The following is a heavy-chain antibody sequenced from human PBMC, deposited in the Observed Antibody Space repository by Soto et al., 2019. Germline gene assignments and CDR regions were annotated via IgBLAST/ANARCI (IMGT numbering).Heavy chain of an antibody. CDR1: GYSFTNYD. CDR3: ARYCSSTSCDHYFDY. D-gene: IGHD2-2*01. Sequence: ASVKVSCKASGYSFTNYDISWVRQAPGQGLEWMGWISPYDGDTNYAQKLQGRVTMTTDTSTSTAYMELRSLRSDDTAVYYCARYCSSTSCDHYFDYWGQGTLVTVSS. V-gene: IGHV1-18*01. J-gene: IGHJ4*02. CDR2: ISPYDGDT.